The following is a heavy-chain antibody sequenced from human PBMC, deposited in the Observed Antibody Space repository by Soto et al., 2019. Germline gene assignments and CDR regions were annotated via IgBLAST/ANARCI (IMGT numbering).Heavy chain of an antibody. D-gene: IGHD3-22*01. CDR2: IRSKANSYAT. J-gene: IGHJ6*02. Sequence: PGGSLRLSCAASGFTFSGSAMHWVRQASGRGLEWVGRIRSKANSYATAYAESVKGRFTISRDDSKNTAYLQMNSLKTEDTAVYYCTRLVEDYYDSSGYCYGGMDVWGQGTTVTVSS. CDR3: TRLVEDYYDSSGYCYGGMDV. V-gene: IGHV3-73*01. CDR1: GFTFSGSA.